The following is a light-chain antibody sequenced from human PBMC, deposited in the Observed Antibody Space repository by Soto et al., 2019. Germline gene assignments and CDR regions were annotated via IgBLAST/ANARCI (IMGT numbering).Light chain of an antibody. J-gene: IGKJ5*01. CDR2: GAS. V-gene: IGKV3-15*01. Sequence: EKVMTQSPHTLSVSPLERASLYCRSSQNVENKLAWYQQRPGQSPRLLIYGASTRATGIPARFSGSGSGTEFTLTISSLQSEDFAVYYCQQYNNWPPITFGQGTRLEIK. CDR1: QNVENK. CDR3: QQYNNWPPIT.